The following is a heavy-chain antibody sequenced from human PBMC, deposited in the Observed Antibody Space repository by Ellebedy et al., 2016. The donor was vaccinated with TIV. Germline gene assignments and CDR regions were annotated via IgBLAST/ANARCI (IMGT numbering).Heavy chain of an antibody. D-gene: IGHD1-1*01. CDR3: ARTRYNWNDY. Sequence: SGPTLVKPTQTLTLTCTFSGFSLSTSGMCVSWIRQPPGKALEWLARFDWDEDQYYSTSLKTRLTISKDTPKNQVVLKMTNMDTVDKATYYCARTRYNWNDYWGQGTLVTVSS. CDR2: FDWDEDQ. J-gene: IGHJ4*02. V-gene: IGHV2-70*11. CDR1: GFSLSTSGMC.